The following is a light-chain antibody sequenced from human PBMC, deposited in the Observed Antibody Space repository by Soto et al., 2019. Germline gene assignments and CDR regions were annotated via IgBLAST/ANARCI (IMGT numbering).Light chain of an antibody. V-gene: IGKV3-20*01. CDR1: LSLSRF. J-gene: IGKJ2*01. CDR2: GVS. CDR3: QQYGSAAMFT. Sequence: DIVVTQSPGTLSLSQGERATLSCRASLSLSRFLAWYQKKPGQAPRLLTYGVSRRATGIPNMFSGSGFGTDFTLTIPSLELEDFGVYSCQQYGSAAMFTFGQGTKLGI.